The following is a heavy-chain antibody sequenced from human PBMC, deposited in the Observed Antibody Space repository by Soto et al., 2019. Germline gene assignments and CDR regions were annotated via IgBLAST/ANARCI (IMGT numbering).Heavy chain of an antibody. CDR3: ARDRGYCANGVCFRYDY. V-gene: IGHV1-18*01. D-gene: IGHD2-8*01. CDR2: VSAYNGDT. CDR1: GSTFPSYV. J-gene: IGHJ4*02. Sequence: ASVRVSFTASGSTFPSYVISWVRQDPGQGLEWMGWVSAYNGDTNYAQSFQGRVTMTTDTSTSTAYMDLRSLRSDDTATYYCARDRGYCANGVCFRYDYWGQGTLVTVSS.